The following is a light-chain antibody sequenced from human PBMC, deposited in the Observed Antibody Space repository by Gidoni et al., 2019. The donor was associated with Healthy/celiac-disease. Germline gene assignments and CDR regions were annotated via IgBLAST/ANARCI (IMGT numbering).Light chain of an antibody. CDR3: QQYNNWPPYT. CDR1: QSVSSN. Sequence: EIVMTQSPATLSVSPGDRATLSCRASQSVSSNLAWYQQKPGQAPRLLIYGASTRATGIPARFSVSGSGTEFTLTINSLQSEDFAVYYCQQYNNWPPYTFGQGTKLEIK. V-gene: IGKV3-15*01. J-gene: IGKJ2*01. CDR2: GAS.